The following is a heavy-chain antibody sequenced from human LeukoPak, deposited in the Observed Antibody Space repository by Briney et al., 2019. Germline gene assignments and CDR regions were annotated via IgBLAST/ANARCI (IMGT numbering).Heavy chain of an antibody. CDR1: GYRFNSYW. Sequence: HGESLKISCKGSGYRFNSYWIGWVRQMPGKGLEWMGIIYPGDSDTRYSPSFQGQVTISADKSTSTAYLQWSSLKASDTAMYYCSRHRWGSVNDAFDIWGQGTMVTVSS. V-gene: IGHV5-51*01. J-gene: IGHJ3*02. CDR3: SRHRWGSVNDAFDI. D-gene: IGHD3-16*01. CDR2: IYPGDSDT.